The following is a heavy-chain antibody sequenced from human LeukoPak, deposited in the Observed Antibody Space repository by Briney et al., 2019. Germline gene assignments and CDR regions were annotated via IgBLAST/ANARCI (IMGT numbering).Heavy chain of an antibody. V-gene: IGHV3-7*01. D-gene: IGHD3-10*02. CDR3: AELGITMIGGV. CDR2: ITQDGSAK. Sequence: GGSLRLSCAASGFTFNSYVMSWVRQAPGEGLEWVASITQDGSAKYYADSVKGRFTISRDNAKNSLYLQMNSLRAEDAAVYYCAELGITMIGGVWGKGTTVTISS. CDR1: GFTFNSYV. J-gene: IGHJ6*04.